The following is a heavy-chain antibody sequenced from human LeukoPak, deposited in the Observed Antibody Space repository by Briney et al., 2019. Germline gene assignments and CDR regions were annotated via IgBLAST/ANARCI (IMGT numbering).Heavy chain of an antibody. CDR2: IYSSGDT. J-gene: IGHJ5*02. CDR3: ARGGPAGPFNWFDP. CDR1: GGSISRYH. V-gene: IGHV4-4*07. Sequence: SETLSLTCTVSGGSISRYHWSWIRQPAGAGLEWIGRIYSSGDTNYNPSLKGRVTMSVDTSKNQFSLNLTSVTAADTAVYYCARGGPAGPFNWFDPWGQGTLVTVSS.